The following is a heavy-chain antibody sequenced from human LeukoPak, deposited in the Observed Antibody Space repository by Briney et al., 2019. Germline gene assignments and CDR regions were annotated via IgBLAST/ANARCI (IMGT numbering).Heavy chain of an antibody. CDR2: INPNSGGT. Sequence: GASVKVSCKASGYTFTGYYMHWVRQAPGQGLEWMGWINPNSGGTNYAQKFQGRVTMTRDTSISTAYMELSRLRSDDTAVYYCARPVRGVIPYYFDYWGQGTLVTVSS. CDR1: GYTFTGYY. J-gene: IGHJ4*02. V-gene: IGHV1-2*02. D-gene: IGHD3-10*01. CDR3: ARPVRGVIPYYFDY.